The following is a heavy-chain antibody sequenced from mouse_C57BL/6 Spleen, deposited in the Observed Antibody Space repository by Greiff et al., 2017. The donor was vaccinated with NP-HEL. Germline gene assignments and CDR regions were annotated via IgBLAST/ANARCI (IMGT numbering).Heavy chain of an antibody. Sequence: VQLQQSGAELVRPGSSVKLSCKASGYTFTSYWMHWVKQRPIQGLEWIGNIDPSDSETHYNQKFKDKATLTVDKSSSTAYMQLSRLTSEDSAVYYCARRSYAYYYAMDYWGQGTSVTVSS. V-gene: IGHV1-52*01. CDR1: GYTFTSYW. D-gene: IGHD6-5*01. CDR3: ARRSYAYYYAMDY. J-gene: IGHJ4*01. CDR2: IDPSDSET.